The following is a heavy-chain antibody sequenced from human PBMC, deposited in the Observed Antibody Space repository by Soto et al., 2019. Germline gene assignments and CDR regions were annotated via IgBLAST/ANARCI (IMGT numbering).Heavy chain of an antibody. CDR2: MKSKTDGGTT. D-gene: IGHD4-4*01. J-gene: IGHJ3*02. CDR3: TTGRRDVYNAFDI. CDR1: GFTFSNAW. Sequence: GGSLRLSCAASGFTFSNAWMSWVRQAPGKGLEWVGRMKSKTDGGTTDYAAPVKGRFTISREYSKNTLYLQMNSLKTEDTAVYYCTTGRRDVYNAFDIWGQGTMVTVSS. V-gene: IGHV3-15*01.